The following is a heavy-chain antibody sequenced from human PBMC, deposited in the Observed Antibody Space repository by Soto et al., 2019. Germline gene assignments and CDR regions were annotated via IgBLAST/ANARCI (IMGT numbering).Heavy chain of an antibody. CDR3: ATQMDYNILTGYRPFDY. J-gene: IGHJ4*02. CDR1: GFTFSRYS. Sequence: GGSLRPSGAVSGFTFSRYSMNWVRQAPGKGLEWVSSISSVNSYIYYADSVRGRFTVSRDNAKSSLYLQMNSLRAEDTAVYYCATQMDYNILTGYRPFDYWGQGTLVTVSS. V-gene: IGHV3-21*01. D-gene: IGHD3-9*01. CDR2: ISSVNSYI.